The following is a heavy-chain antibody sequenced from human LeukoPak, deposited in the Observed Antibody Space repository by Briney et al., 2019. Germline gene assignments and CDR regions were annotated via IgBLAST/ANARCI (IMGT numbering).Heavy chain of an antibody. V-gene: IGHV3-23*01. Sequence: GGSLRLSCAASGFTFSSYAMSWVRQAPGKGLEWVSAISGSGGSTYYADSVKGRFTISRDNSKNTLYLQMNSLRAEDTAVYYCAKSAARYSSSWYPNWFDPWGQGTLVTVSS. CDR1: GFTFSSYA. CDR2: ISGSGGST. J-gene: IGHJ5*02. D-gene: IGHD6-13*01. CDR3: AKSAARYSSSWYPNWFDP.